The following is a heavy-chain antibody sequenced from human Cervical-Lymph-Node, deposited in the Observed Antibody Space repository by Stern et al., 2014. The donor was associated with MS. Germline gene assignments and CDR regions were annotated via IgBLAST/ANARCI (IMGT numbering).Heavy chain of an antibody. CDR1: GGSVSSGSYY. Sequence: QVQLQESGPGLVKPSETLSLTCTVSGGSVSSGSYYWSWIRQPPGQGLAWIGYIYYSGSTNYNPSLKSRVTISVDTSKNQFSLKLSSVTAADTAVYYCASDSSGYYLSFDYWGQGTLVTVSS. CDR3: ASDSSGYYLSFDY. J-gene: IGHJ4*02. D-gene: IGHD3-22*01. V-gene: IGHV4-61*01. CDR2: IYYSGST.